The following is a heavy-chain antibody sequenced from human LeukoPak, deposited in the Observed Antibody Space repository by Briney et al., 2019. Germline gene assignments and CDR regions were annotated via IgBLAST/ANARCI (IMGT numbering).Heavy chain of an antibody. CDR1: GYTFTAYY. CDR2: IDPNNGGT. Sequence: GASVKVSCKASGYTFTAYYLYWVRQAPGQGLEWMGRIDPNNGGTNYAQKFQGRVTMTRDTSINTAYMELSRLRSYDTAVYYCARDRDTTGYYYMDVWGKGTTVTVSS. D-gene: IGHD1-1*01. V-gene: IGHV1-2*06. CDR3: ARDRDTTGYYYMDV. J-gene: IGHJ6*03.